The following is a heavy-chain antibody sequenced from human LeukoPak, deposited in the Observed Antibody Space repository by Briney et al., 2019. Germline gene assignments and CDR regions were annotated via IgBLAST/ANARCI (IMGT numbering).Heavy chain of an antibody. CDR3: ARDPTTVVTTPYCFDD. CDR1: GGSFIGYH. D-gene: IGHD4-23*01. V-gene: IGHV4-34*01. Sequence: SETLSLTCAVSGGSFIGYHWNWIRQPPGKGLEWIGEINHSGSTNYNPSLKSRVTISVDTSKNQFSLKLRSVTAADTAVYYCARDPTTVVTTPYCFDDWGQGTLVTVSS. J-gene: IGHJ4*02. CDR2: INHSGST.